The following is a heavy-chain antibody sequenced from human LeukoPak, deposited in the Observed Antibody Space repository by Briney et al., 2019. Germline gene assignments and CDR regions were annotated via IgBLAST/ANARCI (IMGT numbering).Heavy chain of an antibody. CDR3: AKDPINWGSIYFDC. J-gene: IGHJ4*02. D-gene: IGHD7-27*01. CDR2: ISGSSDNT. V-gene: IGHV3-23*01. Sequence: GGSLRLSCAASGFTFSSYWMHWVRQAPGKGLEWVSSISGSSDNTNYADSVKGRFTISRDNSKNILYLQMNSLTAEDTAVYWCAKDPINWGSIYFDCWGQGTLVTASS. CDR1: GFTFSSYW.